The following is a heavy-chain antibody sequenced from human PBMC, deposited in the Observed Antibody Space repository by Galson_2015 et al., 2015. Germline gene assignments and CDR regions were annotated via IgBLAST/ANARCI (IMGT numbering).Heavy chain of an antibody. CDR1: GFTFSSYA. D-gene: IGHD2-2*01. CDR3: AKDEGVVPAAAEFDY. CDR2: ISGSGGST. Sequence: SLRLSCAASGFTFSSYAMSWVRQAPGKGLEWVSAISGSGGSTYYADSVKGRFTISRDNSKNTLYLQMNGLRAEDTAVYYCAKDEGVVPAAAEFDYWGQGTLVTVSS. J-gene: IGHJ4*02. V-gene: IGHV3-23*01.